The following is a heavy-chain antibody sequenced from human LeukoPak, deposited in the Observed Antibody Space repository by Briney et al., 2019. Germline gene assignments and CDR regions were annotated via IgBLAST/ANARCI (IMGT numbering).Heavy chain of an antibody. J-gene: IGHJ4*02. D-gene: IGHD6-19*01. CDR3: ARSSGWSIRDYFDY. Sequence: ASVNVSCKASGYTFTSYGISWVRQAPGQGLEWMGWISAYNGNTNYTQKLQGRVTMTTDTSTSTAYMELRSLRSDDTAVYYCARSSGWSIRDYFDYWGQGTLVTVSS. V-gene: IGHV1-18*04. CDR2: ISAYNGNT. CDR1: GYTFTSYG.